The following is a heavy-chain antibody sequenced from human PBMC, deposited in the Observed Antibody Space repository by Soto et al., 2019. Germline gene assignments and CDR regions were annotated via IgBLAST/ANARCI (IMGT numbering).Heavy chain of an antibody. CDR3: ARHRKDCSSTSCYATYNWNFALAYYYYMDV. D-gene: IGHD2-2*01. CDR2: IYYSGST. Sequence: SETLSLTCTVSGGSISSSSYYWGWIRQPPGKGLEWIGSIYYSGSTYYNPSLKSRVTISVDTSKNQFSLKLSSVTAADTAVYYCARHRKDCSSTSCYATYNWNFALAYYYYMDVWGKGTTVTVSS. CDR1: GGSISSSSYY. J-gene: IGHJ6*03. V-gene: IGHV4-39*01.